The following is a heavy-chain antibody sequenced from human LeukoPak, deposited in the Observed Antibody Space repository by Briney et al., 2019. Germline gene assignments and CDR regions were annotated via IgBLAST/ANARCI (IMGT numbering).Heavy chain of an antibody. CDR2: IYYSGST. CDR3: ARVSDYDSSGYAP. Sequence: SETLSLTCTVSGGSISSYYWSWIRQPPGKGLEWIGYIYYSGSTNYNPSLKSRVTISVDTSKNQFSPKLSSVTAADTAVYYCARVSDYDSSGYAPWGQGTLVTVSS. J-gene: IGHJ5*02. D-gene: IGHD3-22*01. V-gene: IGHV4-59*01. CDR1: GGSISSYY.